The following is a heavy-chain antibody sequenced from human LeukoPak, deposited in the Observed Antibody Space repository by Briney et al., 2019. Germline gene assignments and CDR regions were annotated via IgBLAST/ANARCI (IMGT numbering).Heavy chain of an antibody. V-gene: IGHV3-7*01. CDR3: ARARYPKYYYGSGSTNWFDP. CDR1: GFTFSSYW. Sequence: GGSLRLSCAASGFTFSSYWMSWVRQAPGKGLEWVANIKQDGSEKYYVDSVKGRFTISRDNAKNSLYPQMNSLRAEDTAVYYCARARYPKYYYGSGSTNWFDPWGQGTLVTVSS. CDR2: IKQDGSEK. J-gene: IGHJ5*02. D-gene: IGHD3-10*01.